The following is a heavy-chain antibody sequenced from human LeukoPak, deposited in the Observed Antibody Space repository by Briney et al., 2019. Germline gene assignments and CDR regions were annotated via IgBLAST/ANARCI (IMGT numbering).Heavy chain of an antibody. Sequence: SETLSLTCAVYGGSFSGYYWSWIRQPPGKGLEWIGEINHSGSTYYNPSLKSRVTISVDTSKNQFSLKLSSVTAADTAIYYCTRDSLPGIIASIFNSWGQGTLVTVSS. D-gene: IGHD3-10*01. CDR1: GGSFSGYY. CDR3: TRDSLPGIIASIFNS. J-gene: IGHJ4*02. CDR2: INHSGST. V-gene: IGHV4-34*01.